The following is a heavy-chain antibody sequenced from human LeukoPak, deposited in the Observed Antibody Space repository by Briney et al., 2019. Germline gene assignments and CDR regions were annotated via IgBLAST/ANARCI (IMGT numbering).Heavy chain of an antibody. CDR1: GFTFSNHG. D-gene: IGHD1-26*01. Sequence: PGGSLRLSCAASGFTFSNHGMLWVRQAPGKGLELEAFIRYDGSNQYYADSVKGRFTISRDSSKNTLYLQMNSLRDEDTAVYYCAKEVGVTTRGSFAYWGQGTLVTVSS. CDR3: AKEVGVTTRGSFAY. J-gene: IGHJ4*02. V-gene: IGHV3-30*02. CDR2: IRYDGSNQ.